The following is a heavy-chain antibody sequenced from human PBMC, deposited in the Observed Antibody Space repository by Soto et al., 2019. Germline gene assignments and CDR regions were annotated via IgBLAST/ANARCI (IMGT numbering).Heavy chain of an antibody. V-gene: IGHV3-33*01. J-gene: IGHJ6*02. CDR3: ARDSAVTTLYYYYGMDV. D-gene: IGHD4-17*01. CDR2: IWYDGSNK. Sequence: QVQLVESGGGVVQPGRSLRLSCAASGFTFSSYGMHWVRQAPGKGLEWVAVIWYDGSNKYYADSVKGRFTISRDNSKNTLYLHMNSLRAEDTAVYYCARDSAVTTLYYYYGMDVCGQGTTVTVSS. CDR1: GFTFSSYG.